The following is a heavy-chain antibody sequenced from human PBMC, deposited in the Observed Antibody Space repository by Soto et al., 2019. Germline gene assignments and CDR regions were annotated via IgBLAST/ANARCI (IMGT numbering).Heavy chain of an antibody. CDR2: ISAYSVDT. V-gene: IGHV1-18*01. J-gene: IGHJ6*02. Sequence: QVQLVQSGAEVKKPGASVKCSCKASGYRFETYAMSWVRLAPGQVLEWMGWISAYSVDTYSAQKFQDRLTMTKDTSTVTASMELRSLTSDDAAVYYCARGPVAIRGALDVWGHGTKVNVSS. CDR1: GYRFETYA. CDR3: ARGPVAIRGALDV. D-gene: IGHD2-15*01.